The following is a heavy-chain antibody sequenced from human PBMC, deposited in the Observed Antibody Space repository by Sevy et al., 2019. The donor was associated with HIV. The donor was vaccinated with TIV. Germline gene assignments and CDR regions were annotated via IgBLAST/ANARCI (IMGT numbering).Heavy chain of an antibody. CDR3: ASSSVLALGYCSGGSCSEEYFQH. V-gene: IGHV3-48*03. CDR2: ISSSGSTI. D-gene: IGHD2-15*01. J-gene: IGHJ1*01. Sequence: GSLRLSCAASGFTFSSYEMNWVRQAPGKGLEWVSYISSSGSTIYYADSVKGRFTISRDNAKNSLYLQMNSLRAEDTAVYYCASSSVLALGYCSGGSCSEEYFQHWGQGTLVTVSS. CDR1: GFTFSSYE.